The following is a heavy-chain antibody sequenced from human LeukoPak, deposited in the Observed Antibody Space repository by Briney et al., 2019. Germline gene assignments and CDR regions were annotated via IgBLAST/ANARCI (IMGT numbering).Heavy chain of an antibody. D-gene: IGHD4-23*01. CDR2: MNPNSGNT. Sequence: ASVKVSCKASGYTFTSYDINWVRQATGQGLEWMGWMNPNSGNTGYAQRFQGRVTMTRDASISTAYMELSSLRSEDTAVYYCARDYGGESGWFDPWGQGTLVTVSS. V-gene: IGHV1-8*01. J-gene: IGHJ5*02. CDR3: ARDYGGESGWFDP. CDR1: GYTFTSYD.